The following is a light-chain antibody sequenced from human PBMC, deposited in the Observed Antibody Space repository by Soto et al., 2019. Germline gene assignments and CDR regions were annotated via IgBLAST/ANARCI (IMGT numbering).Light chain of an antibody. CDR2: EVN. CDR1: RSDVGGYNY. J-gene: IGLJ1*01. V-gene: IGLV2-8*01. CDR3: SSYAGSNNKV. Sequence: QAVVTQPPSASGSPGQSVTISCTGTRSDVGGYNYVSWYQQHPGKAPKLMIYEVNKRPSGVPDRFSGSKSGTTASLTVSGLQAEDEADYYCSSYAGSNNKVFGTGTKLTVL.